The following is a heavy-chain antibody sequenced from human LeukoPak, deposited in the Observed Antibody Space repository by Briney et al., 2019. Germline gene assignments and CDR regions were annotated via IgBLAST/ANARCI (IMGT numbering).Heavy chain of an antibody. Sequence: GASVKVSCKASGGTFSSYAISWVRQAPGQGLEWMGRIIPIFGTANYAQKFQGRVTITADKSTSTAYMELSSLRSEDTAVYYCATGGGCGSTSCYAETFDYWGQGTLVTVSS. D-gene: IGHD2-2*01. V-gene: IGHV1-69*06. CDR2: IIPIFGTA. CDR3: ATGGGCGSTSCYAETFDY. CDR1: GGTFSSYA. J-gene: IGHJ4*02.